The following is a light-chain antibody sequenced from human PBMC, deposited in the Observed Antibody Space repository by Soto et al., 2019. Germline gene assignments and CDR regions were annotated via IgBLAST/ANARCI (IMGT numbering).Light chain of an antibody. J-gene: IGLJ3*02. Sequence: QSALTQPASVSGSPGQSITISCTGTSSDVGGYNYVSWYQQHPGKAPKIMIYEVSNRPSGVSSRFSGSKSGNTASLTISGLQAEDEADYYCSSYTSSSTHWVFGGGTKVTVL. V-gene: IGLV2-14*01. CDR1: SSDVGGYNY. CDR2: EVS. CDR3: SSYTSSSTHWV.